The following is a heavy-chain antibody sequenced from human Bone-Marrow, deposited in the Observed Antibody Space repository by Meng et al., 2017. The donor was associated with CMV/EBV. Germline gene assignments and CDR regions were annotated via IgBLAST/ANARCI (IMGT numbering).Heavy chain of an antibody. CDR2: IWYDGSNK. V-gene: IGHV3-33*06. CDR1: GFTFSSYW. CDR3: AKGGYSGYRSAYY. D-gene: IGHD5-12*01. Sequence: GESLKISCAASGFTFSSYWMHWVRQAPGKGLEWVAVIWYDGSNKYYADSVKGRFTISRDNSKNTLYLQMNSLRAEDTAVYYCAKGGYSGYRSAYYWGQGTLVTVSS. J-gene: IGHJ4*02.